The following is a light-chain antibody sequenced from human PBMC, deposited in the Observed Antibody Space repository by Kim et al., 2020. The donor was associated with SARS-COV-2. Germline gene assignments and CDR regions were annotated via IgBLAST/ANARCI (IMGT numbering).Light chain of an antibody. V-gene: IGKV3-15*01. CDR3: QQYNSWPLT. CDR2: GAS. CDR1: QSISSN. Sequence: VSPGERATLSCRAGQSISSNLAWYQQKPGQAPRLLICGASTRATGIPARFSGSGSGTEFTLTITSLQSEDFAVYYCQQYNSWPLTFGGGTKVDIK. J-gene: IGKJ4*01.